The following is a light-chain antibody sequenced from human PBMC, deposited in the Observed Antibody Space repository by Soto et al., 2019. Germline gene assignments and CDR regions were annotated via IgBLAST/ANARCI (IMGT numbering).Light chain of an antibody. CDR3: QQRSNWPPLT. CDR1: QSVSSY. V-gene: IGKV3-11*01. CDR2: DVS. Sequence: EIVLTQSPATLSLSPGERATLSCRASQSVSSYLAWYQQKPGQAPRLLIFDVSNRATGIPARFSGSGSGTDFTLTISSLEPEDFAVYYCQQRSNWPPLTFGGGTKVEIK. J-gene: IGKJ4*01.